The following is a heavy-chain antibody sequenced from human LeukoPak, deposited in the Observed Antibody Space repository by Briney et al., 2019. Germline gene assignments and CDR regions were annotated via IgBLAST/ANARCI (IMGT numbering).Heavy chain of an antibody. CDR3: ARDTRPGMVRGVTITRGWFDP. CDR2: IWYDGSNK. V-gene: IGHV3-33*01. J-gene: IGHJ5*02. CDR1: GFTFSSYG. Sequence: GGSLRLSCAASGFTFSSYGMHWVRQAPGKGLEWVAVIWYDGSNKYYADSVKGRFTISRDNSKNTLYLQMNSLRAEDTAVYYCARDTRPGMVRGVTITRGWFDPWGQGTLVTVSS. D-gene: IGHD3-10*01.